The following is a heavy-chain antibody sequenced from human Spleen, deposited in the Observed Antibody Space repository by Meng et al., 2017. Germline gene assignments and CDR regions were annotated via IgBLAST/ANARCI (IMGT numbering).Heavy chain of an antibody. D-gene: IGHD1-14*01. Sequence: QVQPQQGGAGLLTPSKTLSLSCAGSGWSVGDYYWSWVRQPPGKGLEWIGEVNLSGTANNSPSLKSRVTIAADTSKNHISLNLTSVTAADTAVYYCATLGTTIDSWGQGTLVTVSS. CDR1: GWSVGDYY. CDR2: VNLSGTA. J-gene: IGHJ4*02. CDR3: ATLGTTIDS. V-gene: IGHV4-34*01.